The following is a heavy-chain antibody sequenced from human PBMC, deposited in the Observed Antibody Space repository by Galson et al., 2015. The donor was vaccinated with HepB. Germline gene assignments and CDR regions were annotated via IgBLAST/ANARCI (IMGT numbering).Heavy chain of an antibody. V-gene: IGHV3-7*01. CDR2: INQVGSEK. CDR3: ARGGLNYFDF. CDR1: GFAFSGYW. J-gene: IGHJ4*02. Sequence: RLSCAASGFAFSGYWMSWVRQAPGKGLEWVANINQVGSEKFSVDSVRGRFIMSRDNAKDSLYLQMNSLRAEDTAVYYCARGGLNYFDFWGQGTLVTVSS. D-gene: IGHD2-8*01.